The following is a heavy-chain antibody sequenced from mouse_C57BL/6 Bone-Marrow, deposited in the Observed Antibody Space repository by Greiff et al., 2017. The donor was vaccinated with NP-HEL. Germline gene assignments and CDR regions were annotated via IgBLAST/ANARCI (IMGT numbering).Heavy chain of an antibody. J-gene: IGHJ3*01. D-gene: IGHD3-3*01. CDR3: ASRAGAY. V-gene: IGHV1-59*01. CDR2: IDPSDSYT. CDR1: GYTFTSYW. Sequence: QVQLQQPGAELVRPGTSVKLSCKASGYTFTSYWMHWVKQRPGQGLEWIGVIDPSDSYTNYNQKFKGKATLTVDTSSSTAYMQLSSLTSEDSAVYYCASRAGAYWGQGTLATVSA.